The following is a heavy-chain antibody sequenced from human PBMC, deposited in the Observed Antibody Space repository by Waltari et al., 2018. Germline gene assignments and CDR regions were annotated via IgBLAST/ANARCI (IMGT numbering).Heavy chain of an antibody. Sequence: VQLVHSGAEVKKPGESLKLSCKGSGYSFTSYSIGCVRLLPGKGLEWMGIIYPGDSDTRYSPSFQGQVTISADKSISTAYLQWSSLKASDTAMYYCAREVRDSSGWTGFDYWGQGTLVTVSS. CDR2: IYPGDSDT. CDR1: GYSFTSYS. D-gene: IGHD6-19*01. CDR3: AREVRDSSGWTGFDY. V-gene: IGHV5-51*01. J-gene: IGHJ4*02.